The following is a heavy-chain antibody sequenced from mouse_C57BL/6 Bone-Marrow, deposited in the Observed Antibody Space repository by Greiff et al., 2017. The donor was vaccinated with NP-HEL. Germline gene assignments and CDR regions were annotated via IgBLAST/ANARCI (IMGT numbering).Heavy chain of an antibody. CDR3: ARRRDRKYYFDY. Sequence: QVQLQQSGAELVRPGTSVKVSCKASGYAFTNYLIEWVKQRPGQGLEWIGVINPGSGGTNYNEKFKGKATLTADKSSSTAYMQLSSLTSEDSAVYFCARRRDRKYYFDYWGQGTTLTVSS. V-gene: IGHV1-54*01. D-gene: IGHD3-3*01. CDR1: GYAFTNYL. J-gene: IGHJ2*01. CDR2: INPGSGGT.